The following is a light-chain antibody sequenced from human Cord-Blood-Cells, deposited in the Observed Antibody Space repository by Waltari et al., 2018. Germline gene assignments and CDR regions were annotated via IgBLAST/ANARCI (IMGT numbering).Light chain of an antibody. J-gene: IGLJ3*02. V-gene: IGLV2-14*01. CDR3: CSYAGSYTWV. CDR2: DVS. Sequence: QSALTQPASVSGSPGQSINISCTGTSSDVGGYNYVSWYQQHPGKAPKLMIYDVSNRPSGVSNRFSGSKSGNTASLTISGLQAEDEADYYCCSYAGSYTWVFGGGTKLTVL. CDR1: SSDVGGYNY.